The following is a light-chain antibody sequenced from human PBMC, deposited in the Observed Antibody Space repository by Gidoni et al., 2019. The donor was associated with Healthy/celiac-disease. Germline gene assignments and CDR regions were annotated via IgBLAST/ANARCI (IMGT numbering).Light chain of an antibody. CDR2: DAS. V-gene: IGKV3-11*01. CDR3: QQRSNWPPLT. CDR1: QSVSSY. J-gene: IGKJ4*01. Sequence: EIVVTQAPATLSLSPGESATLSCRASQSVSSYLAWYQQKPGPAPRLLIYDASNRATGIPARFSGSGSGTDFTLTISSLEPEDFAVYYCQQRSNWPPLTFGGGTKVEIK.